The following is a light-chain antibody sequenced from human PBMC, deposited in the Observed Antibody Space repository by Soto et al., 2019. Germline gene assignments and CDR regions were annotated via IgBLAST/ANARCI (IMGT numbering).Light chain of an antibody. J-gene: IGKJ2*03. Sequence: ENVLTQSPGTLSLSPGERATLSCRASQTVSSSFLAWYQQKPGQAPSLLIYGSSSRASCIPDRFSGSGSGTDFTLTISRLEPEDFAVYYCQQYSSSPYSFGQGTKLEIK. CDR1: QTVSSSF. CDR2: GSS. V-gene: IGKV3-20*01. CDR3: QQYSSSPYS.